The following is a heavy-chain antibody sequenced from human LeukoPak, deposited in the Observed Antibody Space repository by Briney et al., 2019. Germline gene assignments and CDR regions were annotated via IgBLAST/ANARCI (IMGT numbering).Heavy chain of an antibody. CDR1: GASVSSYY. V-gene: IGHV4-59*02. CDR3: AMGFWYEEYFQH. D-gene: IGHD6-13*01. CDR2: IYYSGST. J-gene: IGHJ1*01. Sequence: SETLSLTCTVSGASVSSYYWSWIRQPPGKGLEWIGYIYYSGSTNYNPFLKSRITISVDTSKNQFSPRLSSVTAADTAVYFCAMGFWYEEYFQHWGQGSLVIVSS.